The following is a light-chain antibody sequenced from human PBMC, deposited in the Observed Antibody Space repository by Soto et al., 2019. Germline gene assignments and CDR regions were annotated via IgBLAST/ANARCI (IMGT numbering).Light chain of an antibody. Sequence: PGERATLSCRASQSVGSRFLAWYQQKPGQAPRLLISGTFSRATGIPDRFSGSRSGAEFTLTINSLQSEDFAVYYCQPYNNWPLTFGGGTKVDIK. CDR1: QSVGSRF. J-gene: IGKJ4*01. CDR2: GTF. CDR3: QPYNNWPLT. V-gene: IGKV3D-15*01.